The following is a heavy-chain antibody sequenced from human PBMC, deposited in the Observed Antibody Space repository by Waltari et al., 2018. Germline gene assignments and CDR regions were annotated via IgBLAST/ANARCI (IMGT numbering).Heavy chain of an antibody. CDR2: IQEDGSEK. Sequence: EVQLLESGGGLVQPGGSLRLSCAASGFTFSRYAMSWVRQAPGKGLEGVANIQEDGSEKNYVDSVKGRFTISRDNAKNSLYLQMNSLRAEDTAVYFCARDNSSSWYFFDYWGQGTVVTVSS. CDR3: ARDNSSSWYFFDY. J-gene: IGHJ4*02. V-gene: IGHV3-7*01. CDR1: GFTFSRYA. D-gene: IGHD6-13*01.